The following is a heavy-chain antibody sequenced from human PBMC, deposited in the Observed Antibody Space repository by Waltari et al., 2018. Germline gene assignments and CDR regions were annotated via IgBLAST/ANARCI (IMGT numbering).Heavy chain of an antibody. CDR2: IYTSGST. CDR1: GGSISSYY. J-gene: IGHJ6*03. V-gene: IGHV4-4*07. D-gene: IGHD2-2*01. Sequence: QVQLQESGPGLVKPSETLSLTCTVSGGSISSYYWSWIRQPAGKGLEWIGRIYTSGSTNYTPSLKSRVTMSVDTSKNQFALTLSSVTAADTAVYYCARDAVVDSSTSYYYYYMDVWGKGTTVTVSS. CDR3: ARDAVVDSSTSYYYYYMDV.